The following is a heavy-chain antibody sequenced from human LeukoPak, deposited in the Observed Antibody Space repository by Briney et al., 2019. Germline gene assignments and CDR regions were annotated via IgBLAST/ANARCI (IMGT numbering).Heavy chain of an antibody. CDR2: INPNSGGT. J-gene: IGHJ4*02. CDR1: GYTFTGYY. V-gene: IGHV1-2*02. Sequence: ASVKVSCKASGYTFTGYYMHWVRQAPGQGLEWMGWINPNSGGTNYAQKFQGRVTMTRDTSISTAYMELSRLRSDDTAVHYCARGIFPTTHFDYWGQGTLVTASS. D-gene: IGHD2-15*01. CDR3: ARGIFPTTHFDY.